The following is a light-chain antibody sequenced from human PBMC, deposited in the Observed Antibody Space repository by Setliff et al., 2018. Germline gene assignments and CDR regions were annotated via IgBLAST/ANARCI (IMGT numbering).Light chain of an antibody. CDR3: SSYTSSSTQV. CDR1: SSDVGDYKY. CDR2: EVS. V-gene: IGLV2-14*01. J-gene: IGLJ1*01. Sequence: QSVLTQPASVSGSPGQSITISCTGTSSDVGDYKYVSWYQQLPGKAPKLIIFEVSNRPSGIPNRFSGSKSGNTASLTISGLQAEDEADYYCSSYTSSSTQVFGTGTKVTVL.